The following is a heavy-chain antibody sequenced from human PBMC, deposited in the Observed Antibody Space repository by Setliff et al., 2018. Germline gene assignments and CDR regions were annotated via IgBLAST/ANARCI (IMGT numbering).Heavy chain of an antibody. CDR3: SRERSRRHCYGGSCDFYYYGLDV. D-gene: IGHD2-15*01. J-gene: IGHJ6*02. CDR1: GYIFTDNY. CDR2: INPDSGDA. V-gene: IGHV1-2*04. Sequence: EASVKVSCKSSGYIFTDNYIHWVRQAPGQGLEWMGWINPDSGDANYGPNFQGWVTMTRDTSIDTAYLDLSRLKSDDTAVYYCSRERSRRHCYGGSCDFYYYGLDVWGQGTTVTVSS.